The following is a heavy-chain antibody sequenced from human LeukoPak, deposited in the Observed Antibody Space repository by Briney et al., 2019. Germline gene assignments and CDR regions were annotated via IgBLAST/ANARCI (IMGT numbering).Heavy chain of an antibody. CDR3: ARDRGGSYYLDY. D-gene: IGHD1-26*01. J-gene: IGHJ4*02. CDR2: IYYSGTT. Sequence: PSQTLSLTCKISGDSINSFEYYWTWIRQSPGKGLEWIGYIYYSGTTYYNPSLESRLTMSVDTSKNRFSLKLISLTAADTAVYYCARDRGGSYYLDYWGQGALVTVSS. CDR1: GDSINSFEYY. V-gene: IGHV4-30-4*01.